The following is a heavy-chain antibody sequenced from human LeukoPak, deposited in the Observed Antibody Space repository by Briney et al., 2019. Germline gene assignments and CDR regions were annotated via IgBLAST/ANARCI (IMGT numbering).Heavy chain of an antibody. J-gene: IGHJ6*02. Sequence: ASVKVSCKASGYTFTSYGISWVRQAPGQGLEWMGWISAYSGNTNYAQKLQGRVTMTTDTSTSTAYMELRSLRSDDTAVYYCARENSTNYYYYGMDVWGQGTTVTVSS. CDR1: GYTFTSYG. D-gene: IGHD1-7*01. CDR2: ISAYSGNT. CDR3: ARENSTNYYYYGMDV. V-gene: IGHV1-18*01.